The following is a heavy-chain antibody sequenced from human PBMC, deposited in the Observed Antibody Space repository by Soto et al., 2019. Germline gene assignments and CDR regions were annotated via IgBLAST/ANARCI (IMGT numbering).Heavy chain of an antibody. V-gene: IGHV3-30-3*01. CDR1: GLTFSRYS. D-gene: IGHD6-25*01. J-gene: IGHJ4*02. CDR2: ISGDGFTR. CDR3: AREDEDGSHFDH. Sequence: GGSLRLSCVASGLTFSRYSFSWVRQAPGKGLEWVAFISGDGFTRYYADFVKGRFSISRDNSRNTMFLQMKTLRIDDTAVYFCAREDEDGSHFDHWGQGTRVTVSS.